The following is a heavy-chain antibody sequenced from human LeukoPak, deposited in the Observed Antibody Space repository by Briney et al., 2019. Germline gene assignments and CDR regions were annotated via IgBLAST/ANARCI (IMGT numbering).Heavy chain of an antibody. CDR1: GGSITSDY. CDR2: TYYSGST. V-gene: IGHV4-59*01. J-gene: IGHJ6*02. Sequence: PETLSLTSTVSGGSITSDYWSWLRQPPGKGLERIGHTYYSGSTNYNPSLKSRITITVDTSKKQFSLKLSSVTAADTAVYYCARCRQTGSWSTGRDVWGQGTTVTVSS. CDR3: ARCRQTGSWSTGRDV. D-gene: IGHD6-13*01.